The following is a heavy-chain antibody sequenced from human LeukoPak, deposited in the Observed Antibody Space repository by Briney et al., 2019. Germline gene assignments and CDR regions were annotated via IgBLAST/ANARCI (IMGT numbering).Heavy chain of an antibody. V-gene: IGHV3-7*01. CDR1: GFTFSSYW. Sequence: GGSLRLSCAASGFTFSSYWMSWVRQAPGRGLEWVANIKQDGSEKYYVDSVKGRFTISRDNAKNSLYLQMNSLRADDTAVYYCAREQGAVAGDYWGQGTLVTVSS. CDR3: AREQGAVAGDY. CDR2: IKQDGSEK. J-gene: IGHJ4*02. D-gene: IGHD6-19*01.